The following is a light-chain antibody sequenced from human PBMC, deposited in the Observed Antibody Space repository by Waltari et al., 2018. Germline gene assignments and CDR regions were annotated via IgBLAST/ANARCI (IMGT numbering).Light chain of an antibody. V-gene: IGLV2-14*03. CDR3: SSYSSTNTVV. CDR2: DVT. J-gene: IGLJ3*02. Sequence: QSALTQPASVSGSPGQSVTISCTGTSSDAGGYNFVSWYQQHPGRAPKLMIYDVTHRPSGVSTRFSGSKSGDTASLTISGLQAADEAEYYCSSYSSTNTVVFGGGTQLTV. CDR1: SSDAGGYNF.